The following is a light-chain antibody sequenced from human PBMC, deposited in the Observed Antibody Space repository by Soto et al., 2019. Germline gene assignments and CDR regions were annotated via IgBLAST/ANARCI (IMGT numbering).Light chain of an antibody. CDR2: VNSDGSH. CDR1: SGHSSYA. Sequence: QPVLTQSPSASASLGASVKLTCTLSSGHSSYAIAWHQQQPEKGPRYLMKVNSDGSHNKGDGIPDRFSGSGSSSGAERYLTISRLQSEDEADYYCQTWGTGIHVVFGGGTKVTVL. CDR3: QTWGTGIHVV. J-gene: IGLJ2*01. V-gene: IGLV4-69*01.